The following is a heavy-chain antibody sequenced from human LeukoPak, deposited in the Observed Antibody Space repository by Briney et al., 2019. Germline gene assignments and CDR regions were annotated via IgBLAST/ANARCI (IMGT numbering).Heavy chain of an antibody. CDR3: ARASELYSYGTFDY. CDR1: GSRFTSYW. CDR2: IYPGDSDT. V-gene: IGHV5-51*01. D-gene: IGHD5-18*01. Sequence: GASLKISCKGSGSRFTSYWIGWVRQMPGKGLEWMGIIYPGDSDTRYSPSFQGQVTISADKSISTAYLQWSSLKASDTAMYYCARASELYSYGTFDYWGQGTLVTVSS. J-gene: IGHJ4*02.